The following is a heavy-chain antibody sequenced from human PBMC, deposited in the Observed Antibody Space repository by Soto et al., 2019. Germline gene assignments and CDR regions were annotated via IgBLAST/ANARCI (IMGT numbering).Heavy chain of an antibody. D-gene: IGHD3-22*01. V-gene: IGHV1-8*01. CDR2: MNPNSGNT. Sequence: ASVNVYCKASGYTFTSHDINWVCQATGQGLEWMGWMNPNSGNTGYAQKFQGRVTMTRNTSISTAYMELSSLRSEDTAVYYCALREYYYDSSGYSYWGQGTLVTVSS. CDR1: GYTFTSHD. J-gene: IGHJ4*02. CDR3: ALREYYYDSSGYSY.